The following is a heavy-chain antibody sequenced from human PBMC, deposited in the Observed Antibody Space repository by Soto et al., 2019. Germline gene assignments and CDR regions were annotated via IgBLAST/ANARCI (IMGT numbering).Heavy chain of an antibody. V-gene: IGHV3-30*18. Sequence: QAQLVESGGDVVQTGTSLRLSCAASGFTFSSFGMHWVRQAPGKGLEWVALISYDVSDKYYPDTVNGRFTISRDNSKNTLYLQMNSLIPEDSAVYYCAKDAGHCSGGSCSNFDYWGQGTLVTVSS. CDR1: GFTFSSFG. D-gene: IGHD2-15*01. CDR2: ISYDVSDK. J-gene: IGHJ4*02. CDR3: AKDAGHCSGGSCSNFDY.